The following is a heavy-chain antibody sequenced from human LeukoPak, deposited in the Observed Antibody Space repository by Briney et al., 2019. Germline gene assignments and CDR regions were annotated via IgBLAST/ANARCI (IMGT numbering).Heavy chain of an antibody. D-gene: IGHD1-26*01. CDR3: ARDRSGSYFDY. CDR1: GFTFSSYG. V-gene: IGHV3-33*01. Sequence: GGSLRLSCAASGFTFSSYGMHWVRQAPGKGLEWVAVIWYDGSNKYYADSVKGRFTISRDNSKNTLYLQMNSLRAEDTAVYYCARDRSGSYFDYWGQGTLVTVSS. CDR2: IWYDGSNK. J-gene: IGHJ4*02.